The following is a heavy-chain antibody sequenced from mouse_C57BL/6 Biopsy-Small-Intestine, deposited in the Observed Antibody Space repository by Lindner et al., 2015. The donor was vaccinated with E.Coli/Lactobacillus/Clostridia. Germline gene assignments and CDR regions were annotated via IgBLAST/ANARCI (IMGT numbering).Heavy chain of an antibody. D-gene: IGHD1-1*02. CDR3: AGVDTAMVGGFYLDY. Sequence: SVKVSCKASGGTFSSYTLNWVRQAPGQGLEWMGRIIPILGIENYAQKFQGRVTITADKSTSTAYMELSSLRFEDTAVYYCAGVDTAMVGGFYLDYWGQGTLVTVSS. CDR1: GGTFSSYT. V-gene: IGHV1-74*01. J-gene: IGHJ4*01. CDR2: IIPILGIE.